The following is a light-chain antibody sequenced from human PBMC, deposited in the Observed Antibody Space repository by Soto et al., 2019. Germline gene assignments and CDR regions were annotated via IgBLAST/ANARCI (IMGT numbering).Light chain of an antibody. CDR1: SSDVGGYNY. Sequence: QSALTQSRSVSGSPGQSVTITCTGTSSDVGGYNYVSWYQQYPGKAPKVMIYAVTKRPSGVPDRISGSKSGNTASLTISGLQAADEADYYCCSYAGSYTHYVFGTGAKLTVL. CDR2: AVT. V-gene: IGLV2-11*01. J-gene: IGLJ1*01. CDR3: CSYAGSYTHYV.